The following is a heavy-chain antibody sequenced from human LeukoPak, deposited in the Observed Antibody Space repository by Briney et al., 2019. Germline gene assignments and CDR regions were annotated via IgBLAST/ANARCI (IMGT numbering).Heavy chain of an antibody. Sequence: GGSLRLSCAASGFTFSSYAMSWVRQAPGKGLEWVGRIKSKTDGGTTDYAAPVKGRFTISRDDSKNTLYLQMNSLKTEDTAVYYCTTAPPSLEWLLPQRGWFDPWGQGTLVTVSS. CDR1: GFTFSSYA. CDR2: IKSKTDGGTT. J-gene: IGHJ5*02. V-gene: IGHV3-15*01. D-gene: IGHD3-3*01. CDR3: TTAPPSLEWLLPQRGWFDP.